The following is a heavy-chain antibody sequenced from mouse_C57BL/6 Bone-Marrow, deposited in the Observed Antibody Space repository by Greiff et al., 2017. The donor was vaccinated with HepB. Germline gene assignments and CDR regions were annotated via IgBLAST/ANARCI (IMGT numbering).Heavy chain of an antibody. Sequence: EVQVVESGGDLVKPGGSLKLSCAASGFTFSSYGMSWVRQTPDKRLEWVATISSGGSYTYYPDSVKGRFTISRDNAKNTLYLQMSSLKSEDTAMYYWARGAGGDYWGQGTTLTVSS. CDR3: ARGAGGDY. V-gene: IGHV5-6*01. J-gene: IGHJ2*01. CDR2: ISSGGSYT. CDR1: GFTFSSYG.